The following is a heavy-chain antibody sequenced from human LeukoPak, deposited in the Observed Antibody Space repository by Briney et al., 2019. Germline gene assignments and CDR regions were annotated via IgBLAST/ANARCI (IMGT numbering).Heavy chain of an antibody. Sequence: PGGSLRLSCAASGFTFSSYGMSWVRQAPGKGLEWVSAISGSGGSTYYADSVKGRFTISRDNSKNTLYLQMNSLRADDTAVYYCAKSLARIGYCTSGGGCYAFDYWGQGTQVAVSS. CDR3: AKSLARIGYCTSGGGCYAFDY. CDR1: GFTFSSYG. V-gene: IGHV3-23*01. J-gene: IGHJ4*02. D-gene: IGHD2-8*01. CDR2: ISGSGGST.